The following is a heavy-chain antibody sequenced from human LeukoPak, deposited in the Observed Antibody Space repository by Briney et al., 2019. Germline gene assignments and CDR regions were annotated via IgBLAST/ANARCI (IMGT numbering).Heavy chain of an antibody. CDR2: ISHSGST. V-gene: IGHV4-38-2*02. J-gene: IGHJ2*01. CDR3: ARGFDYYDSSGYLSNWYFDL. CDR1: GYSISIAFY. D-gene: IGHD3-22*01. Sequence: SETLSLTCTVSGYSISIAFYWGWIRQPPVKGLEWIGRISHSGSTYYNPSLKSRVTISVDTSKNQFSLKLGSVTAADTAVYYCARGFDYYDSSGYLSNWYFDLWGRGTLVTVSS.